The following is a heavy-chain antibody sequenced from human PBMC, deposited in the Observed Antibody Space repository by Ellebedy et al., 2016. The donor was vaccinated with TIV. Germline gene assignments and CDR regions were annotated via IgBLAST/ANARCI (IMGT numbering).Heavy chain of an antibody. CDR1: GYTFTSYN. CDR3: ARNHRVPVPTKVWNWFDP. V-gene: IGHV1-46*01. Sequence: ASVKVSCKASGYTFTSYNMHWLRQAPGQRLEWMAMINTKGGGTSYAQNFQGRLTITRDTSTRTVYMELSRLRSEDTAVYYCARNHRVPVPTKVWNWFDPWGRGTQVTVSS. CDR2: INTKGGGT. J-gene: IGHJ5*02. D-gene: IGHD2-2*01.